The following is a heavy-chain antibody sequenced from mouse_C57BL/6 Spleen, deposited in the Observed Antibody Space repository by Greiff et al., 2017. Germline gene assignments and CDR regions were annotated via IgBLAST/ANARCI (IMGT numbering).Heavy chain of an antibody. Sequence: VMLVESGPGLVQPSQSLSITCTVSGFSLTSYGVHWVRQSPGKGLEWLGVIWRGGSTDYNAAFMSRLSITKDNSKSQVFFKMNSLQADDTAIYYCAKTSSGYYRYFDVWGTGTTVTVSS. V-gene: IGHV2-5*01. CDR2: IWRGGST. D-gene: IGHD1-3*01. J-gene: IGHJ1*03. CDR3: AKTSSGYYRYFDV. CDR1: GFSLTSYG.